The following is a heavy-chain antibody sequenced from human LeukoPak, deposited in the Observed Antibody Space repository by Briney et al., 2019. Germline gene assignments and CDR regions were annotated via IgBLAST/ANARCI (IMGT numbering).Heavy chain of an antibody. CDR2: IRYDGSNK. D-gene: IGHD2-15*01. J-gene: IGHJ3*02. V-gene: IGHV3-30*02. CDR3: AKDRARHCSGGSCYPEGLAFDI. Sequence: TGGSLRLSCAASGFTFSSYGMHWVRQAPGKGLEWVAFIRYDGSNKYYADSVKGRFTISRDNSKNTLYLQMNSLRAEDTAVYYCAKDRARHCSGGSCYPEGLAFDIWGQGTMVTVSS. CDR1: GFTFSSYG.